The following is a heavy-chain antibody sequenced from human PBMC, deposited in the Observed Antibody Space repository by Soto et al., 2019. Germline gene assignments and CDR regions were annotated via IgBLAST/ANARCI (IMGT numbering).Heavy chain of an antibody. CDR2: ISSSSSYI. D-gene: IGHD3-22*01. Sequence: LRLSCAASGFTFSSYSMNWVRQAPGKGLEWISSISSSSSYIYYADSVKGRFTISRDNAKNSLYLQMNSLRAEDTAVYYCARDLYYYDSSGSYFDYWGQGTLVTVS. V-gene: IGHV3-21*01. CDR1: GFTFSSYS. CDR3: ARDLYYYDSSGSYFDY. J-gene: IGHJ4*02.